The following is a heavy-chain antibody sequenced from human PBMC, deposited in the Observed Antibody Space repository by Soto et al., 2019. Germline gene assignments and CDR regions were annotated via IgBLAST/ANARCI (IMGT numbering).Heavy chain of an antibody. J-gene: IGHJ4*02. Sequence: EVQLVESGGGLVQPGRSLRLSCAASGFTFDNFAMHWVRQAPGKGLEWVSGVNWNGRSTGYADSVRGRFTISRDNAKNSLFLQMNSLRTGDTALYYCAKDACGSTWYFDYWGQGTLVTVSS. CDR3: AKDACGSTWYFDY. V-gene: IGHV3-9*01. CDR2: VNWNGRST. CDR1: GFTFDNFA. D-gene: IGHD6-13*01.